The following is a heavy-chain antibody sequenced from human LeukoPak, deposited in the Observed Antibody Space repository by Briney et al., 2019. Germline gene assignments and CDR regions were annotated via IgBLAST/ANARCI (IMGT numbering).Heavy chain of an antibody. CDR2: INPSGGST. Sequence: GASVKVSCKASGYTFTSYYTHWVRQAPGQGLEWMGIINPSGGSTSYAQKFQGRVTMTRDTSTSTVYMEPSSLRSEDTAVYYCAREGLLEHSSGYYLGYWGQGTLVTVSS. V-gene: IGHV1-46*01. CDR1: GYTFTSYY. J-gene: IGHJ4*02. D-gene: IGHD3-22*01. CDR3: AREGLLEHSSGYYLGY.